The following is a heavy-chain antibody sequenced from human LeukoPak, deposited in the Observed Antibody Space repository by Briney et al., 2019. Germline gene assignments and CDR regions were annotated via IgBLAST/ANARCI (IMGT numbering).Heavy chain of an antibody. V-gene: IGHV3-30*03. Sequence: GRSLRLSCAASGFTFSSYGMHSVCQAPPKGQERVAVISYDGSNKYYADSVKGRFTMSRDNAKNSLYLQMSGLRAEDTAVYYCARGGAIWNFDYWGQGTLVTVSS. D-gene: IGHD3-9*01. J-gene: IGHJ4*02. CDR2: ISYDGSNK. CDR1: GFTFSSYG. CDR3: ARGGAIWNFDY.